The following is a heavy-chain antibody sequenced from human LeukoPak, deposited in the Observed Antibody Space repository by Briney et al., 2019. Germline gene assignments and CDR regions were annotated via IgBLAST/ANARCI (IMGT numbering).Heavy chain of an antibody. V-gene: IGHV4-34*01. Sequence: LRLSCAASGFTFSSYEMNWVRKALGKGLEWIGEINHSGSTNYNPSLKSRVTISVDTSKNQFSLKLSSVTAADTAVYYCARGVYYYDSSGYYYFGGQGTLVTVSS. D-gene: IGHD3-22*01. CDR1: GFTFSSYE. CDR3: ARGVYYYDSSGYYYF. CDR2: INHSGST. J-gene: IGHJ4*02.